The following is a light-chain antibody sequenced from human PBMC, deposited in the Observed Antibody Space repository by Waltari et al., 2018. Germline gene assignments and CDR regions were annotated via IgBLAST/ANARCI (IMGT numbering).Light chain of an antibody. CDR3: LKRAGGPL. CDR1: QSVNKY. Sequence: EIVLTQSPATLSLSPGESATLSCRASQSVNKYLDWFQQKPGQAPRLLIYGASNRAAGIQARFSGSGSGTDCTLTISSLGPEDFAVYYCLKRAGGPLFGGGTKVE. CDR2: GAS. V-gene: IGKV3-11*01. J-gene: IGKJ4*01.